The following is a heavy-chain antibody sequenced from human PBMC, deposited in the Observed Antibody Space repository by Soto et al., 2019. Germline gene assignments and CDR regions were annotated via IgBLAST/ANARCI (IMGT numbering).Heavy chain of an antibody. CDR3: IYASRPAGDAFDI. V-gene: IGHV1-8*01. CDR2: MNPNSGNT. D-gene: IGHD3-22*01. CDR1: GYTFTSYD. Sequence: ASVKVSCKASGYTFTSYDINWVRQATGQGLEWMGWMNPNSGNTGYAQKFQGRVTMTRNTSISTAYMELSSLRSEDTAVYYCIYASRPAGDAFDIWGQGTMVTVSS. J-gene: IGHJ3*02.